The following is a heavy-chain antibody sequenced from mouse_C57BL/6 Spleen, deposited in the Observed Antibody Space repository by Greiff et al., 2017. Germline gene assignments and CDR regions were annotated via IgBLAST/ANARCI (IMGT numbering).Heavy chain of an antibody. CDR1: GFTFSDYG. J-gene: IGHJ2*01. CDR3: ARQEYDPVYFDY. Sequence: EVMLVESGGGLVKPGGSLKLSCAASGFTFSDYGMHWVRQAPEKGLEWVAYISSGSSTIYYADTVKGRFTISRDNAKNTLFLQMTSLRSEDTAMYYCARQEYDPVYFDYWGQGTTLTVSS. V-gene: IGHV5-17*01. CDR2: ISSGSSTI. D-gene: IGHD2-14*01.